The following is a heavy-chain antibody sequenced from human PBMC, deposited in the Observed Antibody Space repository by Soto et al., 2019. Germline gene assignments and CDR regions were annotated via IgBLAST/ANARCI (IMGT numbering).Heavy chain of an antibody. D-gene: IGHD6-25*01. CDR2: ITPIIGTT. CDR1: GGTFYTYA. Sequence: QVHLVRSGAEVKRHGSSVRVSCRASGGTFYTYAFTWVRQAPGQGLERMGGITPIIGTTKYAQKLQGRVTFSADESASTAYMELSNLRSDDTAVYYCARDVSGMTSVFGFWGQGTLITVSS. J-gene: IGHJ4*02. CDR3: ARDVSGMTSVFGF. V-gene: IGHV1-69*01.